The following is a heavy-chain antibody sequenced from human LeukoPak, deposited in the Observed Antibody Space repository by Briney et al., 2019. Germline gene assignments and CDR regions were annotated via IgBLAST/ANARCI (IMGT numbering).Heavy chain of an antibody. CDR2: INHSGSA. CDR1: GGSFSGYL. J-gene: IGHJ5*02. CDR3: AGGPRESYYNWFDP. V-gene: IGHV4-34*01. D-gene: IGHD3-10*01. Sequence: SETLSLTCGVYGGSFSGYLWNWIRQPPGKGLEWLGEINHSGSASYRPSLKSRVTISVDPSKNQVSLSLRSVTAADTAVYYCAGGPRESYYNWFDPWGQGTLVTVSS.